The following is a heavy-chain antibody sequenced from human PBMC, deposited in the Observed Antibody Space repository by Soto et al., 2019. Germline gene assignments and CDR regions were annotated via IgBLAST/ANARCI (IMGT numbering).Heavy chain of an antibody. CDR2: AGPSGSST. V-gene: IGHV3-23*01. CDR1: GFTFGSYA. D-gene: IGHD3-22*01. J-gene: IGHJ4*02. CDR3: ARTYYYDSTGYYRTFDY. Sequence: GSLRLSCAASGFTFGSYAMSWVRLAPGKGLEWVSVAGPSGSSTFYTDSVRGRFTISRDNVENTLYLQMNSLRVADTALYFCARTYYYDSTGYYRTFDYWGQGTLVTVSS.